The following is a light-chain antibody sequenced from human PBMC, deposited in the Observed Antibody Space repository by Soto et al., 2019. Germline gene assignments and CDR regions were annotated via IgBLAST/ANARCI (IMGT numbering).Light chain of an antibody. CDR3: QQSYTTASIT. CDR1: QSISRN. Sequence: DIQMTQSPSSLSASVGDRVTITCRASQSISRNLNWYQHKPGKAPILLIYAASSLQNGVPSRFSGGGSGTEFTLSISSLQPEDFGTYYCQQSYTTASITFDQGTRLEIK. CDR2: AAS. J-gene: IGKJ5*01. V-gene: IGKV1-39*01.